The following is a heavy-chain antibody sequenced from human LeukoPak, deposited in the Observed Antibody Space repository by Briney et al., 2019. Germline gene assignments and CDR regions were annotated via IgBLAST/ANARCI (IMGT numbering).Heavy chain of an antibody. CDR2: ISGSGGST. D-gene: IGHD3-22*01. CDR1: GFTFSSYA. J-gene: IGHJ4*02. V-gene: IGHV3-23*01. CDR3: AKGFSAIGPYYDSTSFDY. Sequence: GGSLRLSCTVSGFTFSSYAMNWVRQVPGKGLEWVSAISGSGGSTYYADSVKGRFTISRDNSKNTLYLQMNSLRAEDTAVYYCAKGFSAIGPYYDSTSFDYWGQGTLVTVSS.